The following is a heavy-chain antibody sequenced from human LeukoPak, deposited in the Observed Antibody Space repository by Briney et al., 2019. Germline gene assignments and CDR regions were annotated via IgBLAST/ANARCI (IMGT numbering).Heavy chain of an antibody. D-gene: IGHD3-16*02. CDR2: MNPNSGNT. J-gene: IGHJ4*02. CDR3: ARFMITFGGVID. CDR1: GYTFTSYD. V-gene: IGHV1-8*01. Sequence: ASVKVSCKASGYTFTSYDINWVRQATGQGLEWMGWMNPNSGNTGYAQKFQGRVTMTRNTSISTAYMELSSPRSEDTAVYYCARFMITFGGVIDWGQGTLVTVSS.